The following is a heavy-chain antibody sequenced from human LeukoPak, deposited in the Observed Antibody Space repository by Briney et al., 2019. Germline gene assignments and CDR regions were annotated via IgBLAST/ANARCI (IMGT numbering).Heavy chain of an antibody. CDR1: GGTFSSYT. CDR3: ARAGYSSSWYDDWFDP. V-gene: IGHV1-69*02. CDR2: IIPILGIA. J-gene: IGHJ5*02. Sequence: GASVKVSCKASGGTFSSYTISWVRQAPGQGLEWVGRIIPILGIANYAQKFQGRVTITADKSTSTAYMELSSLRSEDTAVYYCARAGYSSSWYDDWFDPWGQGTLVTVSS. D-gene: IGHD6-13*01.